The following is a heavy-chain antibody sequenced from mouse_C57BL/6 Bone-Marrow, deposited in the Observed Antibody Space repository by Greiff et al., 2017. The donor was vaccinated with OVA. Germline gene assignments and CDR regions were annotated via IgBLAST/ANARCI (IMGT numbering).Heavy chain of an antibody. D-gene: IGHD1-1*01. CDR3: ARSDYYGSSYWYFDV. CDR2: ILPGRGST. V-gene: IGHV1-9*01. J-gene: IGHJ1*03. Sequence: QVQLQQSGAELMKPGASVKLSCKATGYTFTGYWIEWVKQRPGHGLEWIGEILPGRGSTNYNEKFKGKATFTADTSSNTAYMQLSSLTTEDSAIYYCARSDYYGSSYWYFDVWGTGTTVTVSS. CDR1: GYTFTGYW.